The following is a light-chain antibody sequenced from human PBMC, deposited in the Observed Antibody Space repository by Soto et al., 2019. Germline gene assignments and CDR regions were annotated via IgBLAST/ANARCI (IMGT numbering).Light chain of an antibody. CDR2: DVT. CDR1: SSDVGGYNY. J-gene: IGLJ1*01. CDR3: NSYTGSATPYV. V-gene: IGLV2-14*03. Sequence: QSALTQPASVSGSPGQSITISCTGTSSDVGGYNYVSWYQNHPDKAPKLVIYDVTNRPSGVSNRFSGSKAGNTASLTISGLQAEDEADYYCNSYTGSATPYVFGTGTKVTVL.